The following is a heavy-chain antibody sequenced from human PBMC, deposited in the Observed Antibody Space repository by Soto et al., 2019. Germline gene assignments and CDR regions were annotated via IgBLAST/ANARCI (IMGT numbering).Heavy chain of an antibody. Sequence: LRLSCAASGFTFSSYAMSWVRQAPGKGLEWVSAISGSGGSTYYADSVKGRFTISRDNSKNTLYLQMNSLRAEDTAVYYCAKEGVGGWERQIDYWGQGTLVTVSS. V-gene: IGHV3-23*01. D-gene: IGHD1-26*01. CDR3: AKEGVGGWERQIDY. J-gene: IGHJ4*02. CDR1: GFTFSSYA. CDR2: ISGSGGST.